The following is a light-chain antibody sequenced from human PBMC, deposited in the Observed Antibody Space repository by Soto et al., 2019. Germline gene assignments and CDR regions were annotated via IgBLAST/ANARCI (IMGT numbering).Light chain of an antibody. Sequence: QSVLTQPASVSGSPGQSFAISCTGTSSDVGGYDYVSWYQQHPGKVPKLLIYDVNKRPSGVSDRFSGSKSCNTASLTISGLQAEDEADYYCCSYSSTSTSVVFGGGTKVTVL. V-gene: IGLV2-14*03. CDR1: SSDVGGYDY. J-gene: IGLJ2*01. CDR3: CSYSSTSTSVV. CDR2: DVN.